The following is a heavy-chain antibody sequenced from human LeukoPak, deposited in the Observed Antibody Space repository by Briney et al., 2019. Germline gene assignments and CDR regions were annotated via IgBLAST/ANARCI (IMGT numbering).Heavy chain of an antibody. Sequence: GGSLRLSCAASGFTFSSYGMHWVRQAPGKGLEWVAFIRYDGSNKYYADSVKGRFTISRDNSKNTLNLQMNSLRAEDTAVYYCAREGASSLVRGVIGYWGPGTLVTVSS. CDR2: IRYDGSNK. D-gene: IGHD3-10*01. CDR1: GFTFSSYG. CDR3: AREGASSLVRGVIGY. V-gene: IGHV3-30*02. J-gene: IGHJ4*02.